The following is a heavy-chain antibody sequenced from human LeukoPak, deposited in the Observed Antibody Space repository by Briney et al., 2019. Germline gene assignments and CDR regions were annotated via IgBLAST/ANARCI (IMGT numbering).Heavy chain of an antibody. V-gene: IGHV1-69*05. CDR3: ASPLIVVVPAVDY. CDR2: IIPIFGTA. Sequence: SVKVSCKASGGTFSSYAISWVRQAPGQGLEWMGGIIPIFGTANYAQKFQGRVTMTRDTSISTAYMELSRLRSDDTAVYYCASPLIVVVPAVDYWGQGTLVTVSS. D-gene: IGHD2-2*01. CDR1: GGTFSSYA. J-gene: IGHJ4*02.